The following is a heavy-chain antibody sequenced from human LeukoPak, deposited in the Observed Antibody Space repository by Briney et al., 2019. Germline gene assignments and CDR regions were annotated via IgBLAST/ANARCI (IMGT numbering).Heavy chain of an antibody. CDR2: INPNSGGT. CDR3: ARDSFTMVRGGRFDP. Sequence: ASVKVSCKASGYTFTGYYMHWVRQAPGQGLEWMGWINPNSGGTNYAQKVQGRVTMTRDTSISTAYMELSRLRADDTAVYYCARDSFTMVRGGRFDPWGQGTLVTVSS. V-gene: IGHV1-2*02. J-gene: IGHJ5*02. D-gene: IGHD3-10*01. CDR1: GYTFTGYY.